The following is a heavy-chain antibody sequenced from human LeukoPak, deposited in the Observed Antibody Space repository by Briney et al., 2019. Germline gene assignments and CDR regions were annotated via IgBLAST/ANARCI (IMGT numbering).Heavy chain of an antibody. CDR3: AREVNGAYYFDY. J-gene: IGHJ4*02. CDR2: IWSDGSTK. D-gene: IGHD2-8*01. Sequence: GGSLRLSCAASGFTFSSYAMDWVRQAPGKGLEWVAVIWSDGSTKYYADSVEGRFTISRDNSKNTLHLQMDSLRAEDTAVYYCAREVNGAYYFDYWGQGTLVTVSS. CDR1: GFTFSSYA. V-gene: IGHV3-33*01.